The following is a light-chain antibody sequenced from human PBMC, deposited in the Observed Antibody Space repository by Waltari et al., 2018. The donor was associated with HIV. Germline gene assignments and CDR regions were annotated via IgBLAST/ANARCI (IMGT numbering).Light chain of an antibody. Sequence: DIQMPQSPSTLSASVGDRVIITCRSSQNVDNWLAWYQQRPGSAPKVLIYKTSTLQTGVPSRFSGSGSGTEFSLTISSLQPDDFATYYCQQYKSYSLTFGQGTRLEIK. CDR2: KTS. CDR3: QQYKSYSLT. V-gene: IGKV1-5*03. CDR1: QNVDNW. J-gene: IGKJ5*01.